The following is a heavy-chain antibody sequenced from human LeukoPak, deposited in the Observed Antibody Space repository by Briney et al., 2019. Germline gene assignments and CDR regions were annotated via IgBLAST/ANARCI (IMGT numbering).Heavy chain of an antibody. CDR1: GFTVSDNY. J-gene: IGHJ6*02. V-gene: IGHV3-66*01. D-gene: IGHD6-19*01. CDR2: LYSGGTT. CDR3: VRDRWPGLGDF. Sequence: PGGSLSLTCAVSGFTVSDNYMSWVRQAPGNGLEWVAVLYSGGTTYYADPVKGRFTISRDNSKDSLCLQMSSLRAEDTAVYYCVRDRWPGLGDFWGQGTTVTVSS.